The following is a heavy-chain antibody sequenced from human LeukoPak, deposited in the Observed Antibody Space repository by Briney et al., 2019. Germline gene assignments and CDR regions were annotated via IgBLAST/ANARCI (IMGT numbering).Heavy chain of an antibody. V-gene: IGHV4-59*01. CDR2: IYYSGST. CDR3: ARSYSSGSLGY. J-gene: IGHJ4*02. Sequence: SETLSLTCTVSGGSISSYYWSWIRQPPGKGLEWIGYIYYSGSTNYNPSLKSRVTISVDTSKNQFSLKLSSVTAADTAVYYCARSYSSGSLGYWGQGTLVTVSS. D-gene: IGHD6-19*01. CDR1: GGSISSYY.